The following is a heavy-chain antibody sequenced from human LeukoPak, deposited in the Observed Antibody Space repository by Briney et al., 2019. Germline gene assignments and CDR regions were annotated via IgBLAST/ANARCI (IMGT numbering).Heavy chain of an antibody. J-gene: IGHJ3*02. Sequence: GGSLRLSCAASGFTFSRYWMHWVRQVPGKGLVWVSRINSDGSRTTYADSVKGRFTISRDNAKNTLFMQMNSLRAEDTAVYYCASLLLCYGCSSSSDSFDIWGQGTMVTVSS. CDR1: GFTFSRYW. CDR3: ASLLLCYGCSSSSDSFDI. V-gene: IGHV3-74*01. CDR2: INSDGSRT. D-gene: IGHD6-6*01.